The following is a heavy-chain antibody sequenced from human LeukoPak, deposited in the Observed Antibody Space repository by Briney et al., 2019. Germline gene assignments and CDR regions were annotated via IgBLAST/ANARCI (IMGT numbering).Heavy chain of an antibody. CDR2: INPNSGGT. D-gene: IGHD6-13*01. J-gene: IGHJ5*02. Sequence: ASVKVSCKASGYTFTGYYMHWVRQAPGQGLEWMGWINPNSGGTNYAQNFQGRVTMTRVTSISTAYMELSRLRSDDTAVYYCARRLYSSSGGPVFDPWGQGTLVTVSS. CDR1: GYTFTGYY. CDR3: ARRLYSSSGGPVFDP. V-gene: IGHV1-2*02.